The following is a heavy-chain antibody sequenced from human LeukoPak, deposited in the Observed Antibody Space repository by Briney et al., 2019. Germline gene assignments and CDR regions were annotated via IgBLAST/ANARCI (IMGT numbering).Heavy chain of an antibody. D-gene: IGHD5-24*01. V-gene: IGHV1-8*03. CDR1: GYTFTSYD. CDR3: ARVRWLQPRTPPGAFDI. CDR2: MNPNSGYT. J-gene: IGHJ3*02. Sequence: ASVKVSCKASGYTFTSYDINWVRQATGQGLEWMGWMNPNSGYTGFAQKFHGRVTITRDTSISTAYMELSRLRSDDTAVYYCARVRWLQPRTPPGAFDIWGQGTMVTVSS.